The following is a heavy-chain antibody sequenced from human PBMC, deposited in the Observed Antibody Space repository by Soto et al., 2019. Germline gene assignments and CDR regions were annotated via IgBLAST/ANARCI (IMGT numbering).Heavy chain of an antibody. CDR2: ISAHDGNT. V-gene: IGHV1-18*01. CDR1: GYTFTSYG. J-gene: IGHJ4*02. CDR3: ARGRYGDY. D-gene: IGHD1-1*01. Sequence: QVHLVQSGAEVKKPGASVKVSCKASGYTFTSYGITWVRQAPGQGLEWMGWISAHDGNTDYAQKLQGRVIVTRDTSTSTAYMELRSLRSDDTAVYYCARGRYGDYWGQGALVTVSS.